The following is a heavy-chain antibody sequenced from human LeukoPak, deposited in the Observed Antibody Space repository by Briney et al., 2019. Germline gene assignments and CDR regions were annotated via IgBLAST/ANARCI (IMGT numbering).Heavy chain of an antibody. J-gene: IGHJ6*04. CDR3: ARGGYCSSTSCREFYYYYGMDV. CDR2: INHSGST. V-gene: IGHV4-34*01. Sequence: SQTLSLTCAVYGGSFSGYYWSWIRQPPGKGLEWIGEINHSGSTNYNPSLKSRVTISVDTSKNQFSLKLSSVTAADTAVNYCARGGYCSSTSCREFYYYYGMDVWGKGTTVTVSS. CDR1: GGSFSGYY. D-gene: IGHD2-2*01.